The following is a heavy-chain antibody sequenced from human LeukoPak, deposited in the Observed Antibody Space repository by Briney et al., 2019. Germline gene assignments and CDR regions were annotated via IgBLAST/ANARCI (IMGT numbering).Heavy chain of an antibody. V-gene: IGHV4-38-2*01. CDR2: IYHSGST. J-gene: IGHJ1*01. CDR3: ARTEYYYDSSGYTAEYFQH. CDR1: RYSISSGYY. D-gene: IGHD3-22*01. Sequence: SETLSLTCAVSRYSISSGYYWGWIRQPPGKGLEWIGSIYHSGSTYYNPSLKSRVTISVDTSKNQFSLKLSSVTAADTAVYYCARTEYYYDSSGYTAEYFQHWGQGTLVTVSS.